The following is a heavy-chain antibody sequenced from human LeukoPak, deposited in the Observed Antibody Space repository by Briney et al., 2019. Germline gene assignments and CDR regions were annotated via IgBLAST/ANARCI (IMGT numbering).Heavy chain of an antibody. CDR3: AKGDSSSYYPRAYFDY. CDR1: GFTFSNYA. V-gene: IGHV3-23*01. D-gene: IGHD3-22*01. Sequence: GGSLRLSCAASGFTFSNYAMSWVRQAPGKGLEWVSGISGSGGSTYYADSVKGRFTISRDNSKNTLYLQMNSLRGEDTAVYYCAKGDSSSYYPRAYFDYWGQGTLVTVSS. J-gene: IGHJ4*02. CDR2: ISGSGGST.